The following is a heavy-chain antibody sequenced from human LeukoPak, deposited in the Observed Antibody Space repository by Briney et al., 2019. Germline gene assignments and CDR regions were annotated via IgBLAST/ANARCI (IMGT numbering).Heavy chain of an antibody. V-gene: IGHV4-59*01. CDR2: IYYSGST. CDR3: ARAGLNFWSDYSFHY. CDR1: GGSISSYY. J-gene: IGHJ4*02. Sequence: SETLSLTCTVSGGSISSYYWSWIRQPPGKGLEWIGYIYYSGSTNYNPSLKSRVTISLDTPKNQISLKLTSVTAADTAVYYCARAGLNFWSDYSFHYWGQGTLVTVSS. D-gene: IGHD3-3*01.